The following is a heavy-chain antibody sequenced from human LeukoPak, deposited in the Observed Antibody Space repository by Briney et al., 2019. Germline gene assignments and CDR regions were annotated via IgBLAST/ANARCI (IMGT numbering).Heavy chain of an antibody. CDR3: ARGPGGYCSSTSCSYYYYYYGMDV. J-gene: IGHJ6*02. CDR2: INHSGST. D-gene: IGHD2-2*01. CDR1: GGSFSGCY. Sequence: PSETLSLTCAVYGGSFSGCYWSWIRQPPGKGLEWIGEINHSGSTNYNPSLESRVTISVDTSKNQFSLKLSSVTAADTAVYYCARGPGGYCSSTSCSYYYYYYGMDVWGQGTTVTVSS. V-gene: IGHV4-34*01.